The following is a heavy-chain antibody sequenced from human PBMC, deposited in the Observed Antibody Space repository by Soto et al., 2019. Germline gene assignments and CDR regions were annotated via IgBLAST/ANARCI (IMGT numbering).Heavy chain of an antibody. V-gene: IGHV4-34*02. CDR1: GGAFTGYY. CDR3: ARYPPFSSCRGFDV. J-gene: IGHJ3*01. Sequence: QVQLKQWGAGLLKPSETLSLTCAVSGGAFTGYYWTYIRQSPEKGLEGIGEVNHRGSTTYNPSLKSRVTISVDASNHQFSLNLSSVTAADTAVYYCARYPPFSSCRGFDVWGQGTMVNVSS. D-gene: IGHD6-13*01. CDR2: VNHRGST.